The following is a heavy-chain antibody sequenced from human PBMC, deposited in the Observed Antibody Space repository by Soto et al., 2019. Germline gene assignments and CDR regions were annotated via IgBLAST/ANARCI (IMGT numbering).Heavy chain of an antibody. D-gene: IGHD6-19*01. Sequence: ASVKVSCKASGYTFTSYDINWVLQATGQGLEWMGWMNPNSGNTGYAQKFQGRVTMTRNTSISTAYMELSSLRSEDTAVYYCARGRIAVAGRIYYFDYWGQGTLVTVSS. CDR3: ARGRIAVAGRIYYFDY. CDR1: GYTFTSYD. J-gene: IGHJ4*02. CDR2: MNPNSGNT. V-gene: IGHV1-8*01.